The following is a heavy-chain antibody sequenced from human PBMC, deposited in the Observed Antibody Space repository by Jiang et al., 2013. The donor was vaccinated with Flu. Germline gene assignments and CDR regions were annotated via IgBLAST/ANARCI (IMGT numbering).Heavy chain of an antibody. D-gene: IGHD1-26*01. Sequence: AVSGGSISSSNWWSWVRQPPGKGLEWIGEIYHSGSTNYNPSLKSRVTISVDTSKNQFSLKLSSVTAADTAVYYCARDVWGVGATNYFDYWGQGTLVTVSS. V-gene: IGHV4-4*02. CDR3: ARDVWGVGATNYFDY. CDR2: IYHSGST. J-gene: IGHJ4*02. CDR1: GGSISSSNW.